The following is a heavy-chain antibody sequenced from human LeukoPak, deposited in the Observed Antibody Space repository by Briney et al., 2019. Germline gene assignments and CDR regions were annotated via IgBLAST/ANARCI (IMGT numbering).Heavy chain of an antibody. D-gene: IGHD6-13*01. CDR2: IHYSGST. CDR3: TRGAYSSRWFFDY. J-gene: IGHJ4*02. Sequence: SETLSLTCTVSGGSISSYYWSWIRQPPGKGLEWIGYIHYSGSTNYNPSLESRLTISVDTSKAQFSLELNSVTAADTAVYYCTRGAYSSRWFFDYWGQGTLVTVSS. CDR1: GGSISSYY. V-gene: IGHV4-59*01.